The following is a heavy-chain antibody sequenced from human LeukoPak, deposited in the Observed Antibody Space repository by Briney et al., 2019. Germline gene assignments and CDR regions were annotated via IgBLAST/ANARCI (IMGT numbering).Heavy chain of an antibody. CDR3: ARDNSVEDTAWWFDP. CDR2: INPSGGST. D-gene: IGHD4-23*01. J-gene: IGHJ5*02. V-gene: IGHV1-46*01. Sequence: ASVTVSCMASGYTFTSYYMHWVRQAPGQGLEWMGIINPSGGSTSYAQKFQGRVTMTRDMSTSTDYMELSSLRSKDTAVYYCARDNSVEDTAWWFDPWGQGTLVTVSS. CDR1: GYTFTSYY.